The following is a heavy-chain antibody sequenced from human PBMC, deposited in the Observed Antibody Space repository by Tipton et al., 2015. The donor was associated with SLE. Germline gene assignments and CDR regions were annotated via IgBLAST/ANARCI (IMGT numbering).Heavy chain of an antibody. V-gene: IGHV4-4*07. Sequence: TLSLTCTVSGPSFNTYYWTWIRQPAGKGLEWIGRIFSSGYTNYNPSLKSRVTLSVDTSKNQVSLKLSSVTAADTAVYHCARGMNYFYYMDVWGKGTTVTVSS. CDR2: IFSSGYT. CDR1: GPSFNTYY. CDR3: ARGMNYFYYMDV. J-gene: IGHJ6*03.